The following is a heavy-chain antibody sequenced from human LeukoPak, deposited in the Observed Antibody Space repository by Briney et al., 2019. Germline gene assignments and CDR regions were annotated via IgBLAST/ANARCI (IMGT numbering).Heavy chain of an antibody. CDR2: MNPNSGNT. CDR1: GYTFTSYD. Sequence: GASVKVSCKASGYTFTSYDINWVRQATGQGLEWMGWMNPNSGNTGYAQKFQGRVTMTRNTSISTAYMELSSLRSEGTAVYYCARRGYDFWSGYYYYYYMDVWGKGTTVTVSS. J-gene: IGHJ6*03. V-gene: IGHV1-8*01. CDR3: ARRGYDFWSGYYYYYYMDV. D-gene: IGHD3-3*01.